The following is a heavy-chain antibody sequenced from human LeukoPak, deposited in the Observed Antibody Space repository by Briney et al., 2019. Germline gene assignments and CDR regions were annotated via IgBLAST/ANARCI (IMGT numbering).Heavy chain of an antibody. Sequence: PSETLSLTCAVYGGSFSGYYWSWIRQPPGKGLEGIGDINHSGSTNYNPSLKSRVTISVDTSKNQFSLKLSSVTAADTAVYYCARGFSCSSTSCQRDDAFDIWGQGTMVTVSS. CDR2: INHSGST. V-gene: IGHV4-34*01. D-gene: IGHD2-2*01. CDR3: ARGFSCSSTSCQRDDAFDI. J-gene: IGHJ3*02. CDR1: GGSFSGYY.